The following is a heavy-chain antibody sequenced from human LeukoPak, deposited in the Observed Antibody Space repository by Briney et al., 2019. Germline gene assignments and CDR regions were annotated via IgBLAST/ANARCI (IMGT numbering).Heavy chain of an antibody. J-gene: IGHJ4*02. CDR3: ARDYPFYDSSGVDDY. D-gene: IGHD3-22*01. V-gene: IGHV4-38-2*02. Sequence: IPSETLSLTGTVSGFSISSGYYWGWIRQPPGKGLEWIGSIYHSGSTYYNPSLKSRVTISVDTSKNQFSLKLSSVTAADTAVYYCARDYPFYDSSGVDDYWGQGTLVTVSS. CDR2: IYHSGST. CDR1: GFSISSGYY.